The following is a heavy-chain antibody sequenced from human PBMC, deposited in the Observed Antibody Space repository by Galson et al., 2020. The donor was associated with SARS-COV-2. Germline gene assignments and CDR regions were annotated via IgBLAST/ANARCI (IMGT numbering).Heavy chain of an antibody. D-gene: IGHD5-12*01. V-gene: IGHV3-21*01. J-gene: IGHJ6*02. Sequence: GGSLRLTCAATGFTFSGYSMHWVRQAPGKGLEWVSSISSSSSYIYHADSVMGRFTISRTNAKNSLYLQMNSLSAEDTAVYYCARDTVLGTISAGMDVWGQGATFTVSS. CDR1: GFTFSGYS. CDR3: ARDTVLGTISAGMDV. CDR2: ISSSSSYI.